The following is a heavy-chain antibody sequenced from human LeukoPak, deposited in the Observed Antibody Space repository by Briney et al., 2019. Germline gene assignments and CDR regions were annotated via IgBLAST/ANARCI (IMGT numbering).Heavy chain of an antibody. CDR3: ARTYYYDSSGYTTANYYYYYMDV. CDR1: GYSFTSYW. V-gene: IGHV5-51*01. CDR2: IYPGDSDT. D-gene: IGHD3-22*01. Sequence: GESLKISCKGSGYSFTSYWIGWVRQMPGKGLEWMGIIYPGDSDTRYSPSFQGQVTISADKSISTAYLQWSSLKASDTAMYYCARTYYYDSSGYTTANYYYYYMDVWGKGTTVTVSS. J-gene: IGHJ6*03.